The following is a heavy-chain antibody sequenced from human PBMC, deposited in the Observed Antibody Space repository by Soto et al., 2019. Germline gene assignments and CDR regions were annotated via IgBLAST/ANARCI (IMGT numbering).Heavy chain of an antibody. J-gene: IGHJ6*02. CDR1: GFTFSSYA. Sequence: QVQLVESGGGVVQPGRSLRLSCAASGFTFSSYAMHWVRQAPGKGLEWVAVISYDGSNKYYADSVKGRFTISRDNSKNTLYLQTNSLRAEDTAVYYCARDSFGMHVWGQGTTVTVSS. V-gene: IGHV3-30-3*01. CDR3: ARDSFGMHV. CDR2: ISYDGSNK. D-gene: IGHD3-16*02.